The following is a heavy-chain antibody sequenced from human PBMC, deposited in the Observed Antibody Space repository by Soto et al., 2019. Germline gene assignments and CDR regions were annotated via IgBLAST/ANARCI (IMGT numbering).Heavy chain of an antibody. J-gene: IGHJ6*02. CDR2: INPNSGGA. CDR1: GYTFTAYH. Sequence: ASVKVSCKTSGYTFTAYHIHWVRQAAGQGLEWMGWINPNSGGANYAQKFEGRVTMTRDTSISTVYMELSGLGSDDTALYYCARDYSGHGMDVWGQGTTVTVSS. CDR3: ARDYSGHGMDV. D-gene: IGHD1-26*01. V-gene: IGHV1-2*02.